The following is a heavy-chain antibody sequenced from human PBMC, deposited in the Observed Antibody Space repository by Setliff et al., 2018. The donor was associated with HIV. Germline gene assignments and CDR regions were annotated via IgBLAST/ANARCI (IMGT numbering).Heavy chain of an antibody. J-gene: IGHJ4*02. CDR2: IYHSGTT. D-gene: IGHD3-3*01. CDR1: GYPISSGYY. Sequence: SETLSLTCTVSGYPISSGYYWGWIRQPPGKGLEWIGSIYHSGTTYYNPSLKSRVITSIDKSKNQFSLKIDSVTAADTAVYYCARRPLFGVVIASVAKMEFDYWGQGTLVTVSS. V-gene: IGHV4-38-2*02. CDR3: ARRPLFGVVIASVAKMEFDY.